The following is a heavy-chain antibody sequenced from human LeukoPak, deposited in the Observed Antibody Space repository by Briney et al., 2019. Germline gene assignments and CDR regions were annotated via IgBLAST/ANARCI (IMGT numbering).Heavy chain of an antibody. CDR2: TYYRSTWYN. D-gene: IGHD2-2*01. J-gene: IGHJ5*02. CDR3: ARRLTQYDCFDP. V-gene: IGHV6-1*01. CDR1: GGSVSSNSVT. Sequence: SQTLSPTCAISGGSVSSNSVTWNWIRQSPSRGLEWLGRTYYRSTWYNDYAVSVRGRITVNPDTSKNQFSLHLNSVTPEDTAVYYCARRLTQYDCFDPWGQGILVTVSS.